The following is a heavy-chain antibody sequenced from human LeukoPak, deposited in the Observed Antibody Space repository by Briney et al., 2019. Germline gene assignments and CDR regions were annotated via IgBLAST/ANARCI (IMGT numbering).Heavy chain of an antibody. CDR3: VKDRLDTGFGECGY. CDR1: GFRFSSYS. CDR2: ISSSGGTT. Sequence: GGSLRLSCSASGFRFSSYSMYWVRQAPVKGLEYVSAISSSGGTTYYADSVKGRFTISRDNSKNTLFLQMSSLRPEDTAIYYCVKDRLDTGFGECGYWGQGTLVTVFS. V-gene: IGHV3-64D*06. D-gene: IGHD5-18*01. J-gene: IGHJ4*02.